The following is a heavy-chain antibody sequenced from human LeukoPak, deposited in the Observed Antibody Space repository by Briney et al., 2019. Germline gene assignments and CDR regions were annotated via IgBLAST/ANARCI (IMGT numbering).Heavy chain of an antibody. CDR2: IYYSGST. J-gene: IGHJ5*02. D-gene: IGHD2-2*01. Sequence: SETLSLTCTVSGGSISSGGYYWSWIRQHPGKGLEWIGYIYYSGSTYYNPSLKSRVTISVDTSKNQFSLKLSSVTAADTAVYYCACAAAITPGAPTFDPWGQGTLVTVSS. CDR1: GGSISSGGYY. CDR3: ACAAAITPGAPTFDP. V-gene: IGHV4-31*03.